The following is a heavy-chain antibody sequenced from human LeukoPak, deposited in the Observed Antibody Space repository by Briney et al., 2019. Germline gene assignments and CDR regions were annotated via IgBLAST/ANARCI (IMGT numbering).Heavy chain of an antibody. Sequence: GSSVKVSCKASGGTFSSYAISWVRQAPGQGLEWMGRIIPILGIANYAQKSQGRVTITADKSTSTAYMELSSLRSEDTAVYYCARDRAPGGYYFDYWGQGTLVTVSS. CDR1: GGTFSSYA. D-gene: IGHD3-10*01. V-gene: IGHV1-69*04. CDR2: IIPILGIA. CDR3: ARDRAPGGYYFDY. J-gene: IGHJ4*02.